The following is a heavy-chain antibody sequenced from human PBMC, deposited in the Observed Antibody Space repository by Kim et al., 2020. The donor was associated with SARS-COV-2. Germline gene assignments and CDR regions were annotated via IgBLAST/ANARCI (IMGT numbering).Heavy chain of an antibody. CDR1: GFTFSSYA. D-gene: IGHD3-22*01. J-gene: IGHJ4*02. Sequence: GGSLRLSCAASGFTFSSYAMSWVRQAPGKGLEWVSAISGSGGSTYYADSVKGRFTISRDNSKNTLYLQMNSLRAEDTAVYYCAKTASSYYYDSSGYLVGYWGQGTLVTVSS. CDR3: AKTASSYYYDSSGYLVGY. CDR2: ISGSGGST. V-gene: IGHV3-23*01.